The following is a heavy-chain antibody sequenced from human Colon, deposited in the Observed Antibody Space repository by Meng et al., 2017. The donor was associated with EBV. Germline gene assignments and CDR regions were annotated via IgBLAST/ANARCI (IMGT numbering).Heavy chain of an antibody. CDR3: ARVGAYCGGDCYHPR. V-gene: IGHV4-4*02. Sequence: QRHLRASGPGSVKPSQTLAPTCTVSGGSLSSRNGWSWVRQPPGKGLEWIGEIYHSGSTNYNPSLKSRVTISVDESKNQFSLRLSSVTAADTAVYYCARVGAYCGGDCYHPRWGQGTLVTVSS. CDR2: IYHSGST. D-gene: IGHD2-21*02. CDR1: GGSLSSRNG. J-gene: IGHJ4*02.